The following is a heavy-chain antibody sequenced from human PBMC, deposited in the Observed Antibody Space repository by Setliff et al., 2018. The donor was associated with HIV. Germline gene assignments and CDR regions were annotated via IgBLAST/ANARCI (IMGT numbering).Heavy chain of an antibody. CDR1: GFTFSSYW. CDR2: INSDGSST. D-gene: IGHD2-2*01. J-gene: IGHJ4*02. Sequence: PGGSLRLSCAASGFTFSSYWMHGVRQAPGKGLVWVSRINSDGSSTSYADSVKGRFTISRDNAKNTLYLQMNSLRAEDTAVYYCARGKIVVVPAAMRPFDYWGQGTLVTVSS. V-gene: IGHV3-74*01. CDR3: ARGKIVVVPAAMRPFDY.